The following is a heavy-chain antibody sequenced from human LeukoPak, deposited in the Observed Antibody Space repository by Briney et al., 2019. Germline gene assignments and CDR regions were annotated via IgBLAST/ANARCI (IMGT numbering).Heavy chain of an antibody. CDR2: INPRGGSA. CDR3: ARVGSAAATADY. J-gene: IGHJ4*02. CDR1: GYIFTTYY. V-gene: IGHV1-46*01. D-gene: IGHD6-25*01. Sequence: ASVKVSCKASGYIFTTYYMHWMRQAPGQGPEWMGIINPRGGSADYAQKFQGRITMTSDTSTSTVYMELNSLRSDDTAVYFCARVGSAAATADYWGQGTLVTVSA.